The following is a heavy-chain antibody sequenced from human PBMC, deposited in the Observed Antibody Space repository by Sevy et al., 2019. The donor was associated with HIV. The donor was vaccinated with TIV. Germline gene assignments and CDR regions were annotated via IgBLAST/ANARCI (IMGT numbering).Heavy chain of an antibody. CDR2: ISSSSSYI. D-gene: IGHD3-22*01. J-gene: IGHJ4*02. V-gene: IGHV3-21*01. CDR3: ARDAIVVRNYFDY. CDR1: GFTFSSYS. Sequence: GGSLRLSCAASGFTFSSYSMNWVRQAPGKGLEWVSSISSSSSYIYYADSVKGRFTISRDNAKNSLYLQMNSLRAEDTAVYYCARDAIVVRNYFDYWGQGTLVTVSS.